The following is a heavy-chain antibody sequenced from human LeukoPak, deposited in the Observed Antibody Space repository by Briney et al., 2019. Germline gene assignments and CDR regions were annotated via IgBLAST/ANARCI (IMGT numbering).Heavy chain of an antibody. CDR3: ARDPNKANWGWLGDY. J-gene: IGHJ4*02. D-gene: IGHD7-27*01. CDR2: ISYDGSNK. V-gene: IGHV3-30-3*01. Sequence: GGSLRLSCAASGFTFSSYAMHWVRQAPGKGLEWVAVISYDGSNKYYADSVKGRFTISRDNSKNTLYLQMNSLRAEDTAVYYCARDPNKANWGWLGDYWGQGTLVTVSS. CDR1: GFTFSSYA.